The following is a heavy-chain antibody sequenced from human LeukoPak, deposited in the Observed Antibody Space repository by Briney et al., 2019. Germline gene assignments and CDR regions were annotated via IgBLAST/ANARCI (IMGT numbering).Heavy chain of an antibody. CDR3: ARGVLLYFDWLLDAFDI. Sequence: SETLSLTCTVSGGSISSYYWSWIRQPAGKGLEWIGRIYTSGSTNYNPSLKSRVTMSVDTSKNQFSLKLSSVTAADTAVYYCARGVLLYFDWLLDAFDIWGQGTMVTVSS. CDR2: IYTSGST. D-gene: IGHD3-9*01. J-gene: IGHJ3*02. CDR1: GGSISSYY. V-gene: IGHV4-4*07.